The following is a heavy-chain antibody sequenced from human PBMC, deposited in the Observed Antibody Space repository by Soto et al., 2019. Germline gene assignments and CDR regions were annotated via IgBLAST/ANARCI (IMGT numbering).Heavy chain of an antibody. CDR3: TKVGGLYDFWSGPLHFDL. J-gene: IGHJ4*02. CDR2: ISWNSDSI. CDR1: GFIFDDFA. D-gene: IGHD3-3*01. Sequence: EAQLVESGGGLVQPGRSLRLSCAGSGFIFDDFAIHWVRQAPGKGLEWVSGISWNSDSIGYADSVKGRFTISRDNAKNALYLQMNSLRVEDTAFYYCTKVGGLYDFWSGPLHFDLWGQGPLVTVSS. V-gene: IGHV3-9*01.